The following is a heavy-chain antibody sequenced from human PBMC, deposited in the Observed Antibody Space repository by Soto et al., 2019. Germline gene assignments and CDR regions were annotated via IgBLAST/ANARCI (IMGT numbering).Heavy chain of an antibody. V-gene: IGHV4-59*01. J-gene: IGHJ4*02. D-gene: IGHD1-26*01. CDR3: ARGPDPRRGWYFDY. CDR2: IYYSGST. CDR1: GGSISSYY. Sequence: ASETLSLTCTVSGGSISSYYWSWIRQPPGKGLEWIGHIYYSGSTNYNPSLKSRVTISVDTSKNQFSLKLSSVTAADTAVYYCARGPDPRRGWYFDYWGQGTLVTVSS.